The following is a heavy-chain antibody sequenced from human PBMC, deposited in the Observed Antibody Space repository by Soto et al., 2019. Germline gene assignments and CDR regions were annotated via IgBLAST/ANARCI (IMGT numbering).Heavy chain of an antibody. Sequence: PGGSLRLSCAASGFTFSSYGLHWVRQAPGKGLEWVANIWYDGSNQYYVDSVKGRFTISRDNSKNTLGLQMNSLRAEDTAVYYCASDNDGYNSHLDYWGQGTPVTVSS. CDR3: ASDNDGYNSHLDY. CDR2: IWYDGSNQ. V-gene: IGHV3-33*01. J-gene: IGHJ4*02. CDR1: GFTFSSYG. D-gene: IGHD5-12*01.